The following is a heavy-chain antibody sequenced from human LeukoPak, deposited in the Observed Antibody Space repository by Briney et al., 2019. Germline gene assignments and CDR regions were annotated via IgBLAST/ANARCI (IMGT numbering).Heavy chain of an antibody. V-gene: IGHV3-30-3*01. Sequence: PGGSLRLSCAASGFTFSSYAMHWVRQAPGKGLEWVAVISYDGSNKYYADSVKGRFTISRDNSKNTLYLQMNSLRVEDTAVYYCARDLSFPNFIDYWGQGTLVTVSS. CDR3: ARDLSFPNFIDY. CDR1: GFTFSSYA. J-gene: IGHJ4*02. D-gene: IGHD4/OR15-4a*01. CDR2: ISYDGSNK.